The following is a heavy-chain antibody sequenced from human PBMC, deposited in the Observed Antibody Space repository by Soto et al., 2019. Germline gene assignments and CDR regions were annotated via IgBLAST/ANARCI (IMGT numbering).Heavy chain of an antibody. CDR2: ISYDGKQT. J-gene: IGHJ2*01. Sequence: GGSLRLSCGAPGVTFKDYGMHWVRQAPGKGLEWVAVISYDGKQTYYADSVKGRFTISKDKSKRTLFLQMNSLRVDDTAVYYCARDGWGSNWYFDLWGRGTLVTV. CDR3: ARDGWGSNWYFDL. CDR1: GVTFKDYG. D-gene: IGHD3-16*01. V-gene: IGHV3-30*03.